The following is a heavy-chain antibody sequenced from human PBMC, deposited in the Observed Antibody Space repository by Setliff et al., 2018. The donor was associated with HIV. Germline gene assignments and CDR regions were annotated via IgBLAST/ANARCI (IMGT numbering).Heavy chain of an antibody. CDR1: GGSISSSSYY. V-gene: IGHV4-39*01. CDR2: IYYSGST. J-gene: IGHJ5*02. D-gene: IGHD4-17*01. CDR3: ARHLLLTTVTTRWFDP. Sequence: PSETLSLTCTVSGGSISSSSYYWGWIRQPPGKGLEWIGSIYYSGSTYYNLSLKSRVTISVDTSKNQFSLKLSSVTAADTAVYYCARHLLLTTVTTRWFDPWGQGTLVTVSS.